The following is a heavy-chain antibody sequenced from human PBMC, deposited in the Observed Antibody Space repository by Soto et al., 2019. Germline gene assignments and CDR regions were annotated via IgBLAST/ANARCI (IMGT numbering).Heavy chain of an antibody. J-gene: IGHJ5*01. D-gene: IGHD4-17*01. CDR2: ISAYNGNT. CDR1: GYTFNSYG. V-gene: IGHV1-18*01. Sequence: GASVKVACKASGYTFNSYGISGVRQAPGQGLEWMGWISAYNGNTNYAQKLQGRVTMTTDTSTSTAYMELRSLRSDDTAMYYCATLGRVMTTVTTGDLNLVAERLARDDSWGQGTRVTVSS. CDR3: ATLGRVMTTVTTGDLNLVAERLARDDS.